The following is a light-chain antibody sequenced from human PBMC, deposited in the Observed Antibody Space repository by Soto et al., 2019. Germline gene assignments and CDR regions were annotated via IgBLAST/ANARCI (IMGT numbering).Light chain of an antibody. Sequence: IQMTQSPSSLSASVGDRVTITCRASQSISSYLNWYQQKPGKAPKLLIYAASSLQSGVPSRFSGSGSGTEFTLTISSLQPDDFASYYCQQYNSSFGGGTKVDIK. CDR3: QQYNSS. V-gene: IGKV1-39*01. CDR2: AAS. J-gene: IGKJ4*01. CDR1: QSISSY.